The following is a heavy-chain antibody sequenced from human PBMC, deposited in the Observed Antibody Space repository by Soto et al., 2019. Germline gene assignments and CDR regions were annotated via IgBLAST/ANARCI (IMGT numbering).Heavy chain of an antibody. CDR3: ARFDSPRIYDSSGYYTEHDY. CDR2: MNPNSGNT. CDR1: GYTFTSYD. D-gene: IGHD3-22*01. J-gene: IGHJ4*02. Sequence: QVQLVQSGAEVKKPGASVKVSCKASGYTFTSYDINWVRQATGQGLEWMGWMNPNSGNTGYAQKFQGRVTMTRNTSRSTAYMELSSLRSEDTAVYYCARFDSPRIYDSSGYYTEHDYWVQGTLVTVSS. V-gene: IGHV1-8*01.